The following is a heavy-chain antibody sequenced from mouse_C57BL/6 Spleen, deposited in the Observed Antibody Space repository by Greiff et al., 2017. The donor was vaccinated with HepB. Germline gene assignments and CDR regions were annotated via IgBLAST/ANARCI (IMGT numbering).Heavy chain of an antibody. D-gene: IGHD2-4*01. V-gene: IGHV5-6*02. J-gene: IGHJ3*01. CDR1: GFTFSSYG. CDR2: ISSGGSYT. Sequence: DVMLVESGGDLVKPGGSLKLSCAASGFTFSSYGMSWVRQTPDKRLEWVATISSGGSYTYYPDSVKGRFTISRDNAKNTLYLQMSSLKSEDTAMYYCARHRYDYDQAWFAYWGQGTLVTVSA. CDR3: ARHRYDYDQAWFAY.